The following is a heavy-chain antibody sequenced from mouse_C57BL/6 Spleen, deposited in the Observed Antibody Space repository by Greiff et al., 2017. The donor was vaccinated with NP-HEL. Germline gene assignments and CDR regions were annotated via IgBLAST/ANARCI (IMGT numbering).Heavy chain of an antibody. J-gene: IGHJ4*01. D-gene: IGHD2-5*01. V-gene: IGHV1-82*01. CDR2: IYPGDGDT. Sequence: QVQLQQSGPELVKPGASVKISCKASGYAFSSSWMNWVKQRPGKGLEWIGRIYPGDGDTNYNGKFKGKATLTADKSSSTAYMQLSSLTSEDSAVYFCATYSNYVNYYAMDYWGQGTSVTVSS. CDR1: GYAFSSSW. CDR3: ATYSNYVNYYAMDY.